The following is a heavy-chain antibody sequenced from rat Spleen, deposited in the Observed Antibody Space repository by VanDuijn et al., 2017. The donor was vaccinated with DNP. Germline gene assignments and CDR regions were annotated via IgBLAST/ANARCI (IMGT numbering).Heavy chain of an antibody. D-gene: IGHD1-6*01. CDR3: TTPRIIVAAPS. CDR2: IIYDGSRT. CDR1: GFPFSDYN. Sequence: EVHLVESGGGLVQPGRSLKLSCAASGFPFSDYNMAWVRQAPKKGLEWVATIIYDGSRTYYRDSVKGRFTISRDNAKATLYLQMDSLRSEDTATYYCTTPRIIVAAPSWGQGVMVTVSS. J-gene: IGHJ2*01. V-gene: IGHV5S10*01.